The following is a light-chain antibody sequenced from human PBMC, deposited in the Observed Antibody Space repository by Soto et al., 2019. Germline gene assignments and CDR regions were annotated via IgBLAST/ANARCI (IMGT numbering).Light chain of an antibody. J-gene: IGLJ1*01. V-gene: IGLV2-14*01. CDR3: SSYTSSSTLSYV. Sequence: QSVLTQPASVSGSPGQSITISCTGTSSDVGGYNYVSWHQQHPGKAPKLMIYDVSNRPSGVSNRFSGSKSGNTASLTISGLQAADEADYYCSSYTSSSTLSYVFGTGTKVTVL. CDR2: DVS. CDR1: SSDVGGYNY.